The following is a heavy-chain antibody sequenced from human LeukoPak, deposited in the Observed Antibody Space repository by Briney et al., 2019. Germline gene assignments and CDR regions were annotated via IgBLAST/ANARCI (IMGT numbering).Heavy chain of an antibody. J-gene: IGHJ4*02. V-gene: IGHV3-48*03. CDR2: ISSGGSAI. CDR1: GFSFSTYE. D-gene: IGHD3-10*01. CDR3: ARDRPSGKITMIRGVALDY. Sequence: GGSLRLSCAASGFSFSTYEMNWVRQAPGKGLEWVSYISSGGSAIYYADSVKGRFTISRDNAKNSLYLQMNSLRAEDTAVYYCARDRPSGKITMIRGVALDYWGQGTLATVSS.